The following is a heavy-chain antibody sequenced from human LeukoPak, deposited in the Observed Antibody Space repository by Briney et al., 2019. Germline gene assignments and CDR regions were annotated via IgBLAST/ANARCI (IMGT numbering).Heavy chain of an antibody. Sequence: GGSLRLSCTASGFTFGDYAMSWVRQAPGKGLEWVGFIRSKAYGGTTEYAASVKGRFTISRDDSKSIAYLQMNSLKTEDTAVYYCTSRGLYCSSTSCAGDYWGQGTLVTVSS. V-gene: IGHV3-49*04. D-gene: IGHD2-2*01. CDR3: TSRGLYCSSTSCAGDY. CDR2: IRSKAYGGTT. CDR1: GFTFGDYA. J-gene: IGHJ4*02.